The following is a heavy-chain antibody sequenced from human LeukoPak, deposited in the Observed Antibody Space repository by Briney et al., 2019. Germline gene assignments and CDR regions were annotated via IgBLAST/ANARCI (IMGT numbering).Heavy chain of an antibody. CDR3: ARHLRSGAVDY. Sequence: LETLSLTCTVSGGSNYWSWIRQPPGKGLEWIAYIHYTGSPNYNPSLKSRVTISIDTSKNQFSLELSSVTAADTAVYYCARHLRSGAVDYWGQGTLVTVSS. V-gene: IGHV4-59*08. CDR1: GGSNY. J-gene: IGHJ4*02. CDR2: IHYTGSP. D-gene: IGHD4-17*01.